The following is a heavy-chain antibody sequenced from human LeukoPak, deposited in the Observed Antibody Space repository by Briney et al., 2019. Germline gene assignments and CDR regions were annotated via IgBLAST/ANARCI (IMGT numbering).Heavy chain of an antibody. CDR3: AKSDWFDP. CDR2: IKSDGSST. J-gene: IGHJ5*02. CDR1: GFTFSIYS. Sequence: GGSLRLSCAASGFTFSIYSMHWVRQAPGKGLVWVSRIKSDGSSTSYADSVKGRFTISRDNAKNTLYQQMDSLRVEDTAVYYCAKSDWFDPWGQGTLVTVSS. V-gene: IGHV3-74*01.